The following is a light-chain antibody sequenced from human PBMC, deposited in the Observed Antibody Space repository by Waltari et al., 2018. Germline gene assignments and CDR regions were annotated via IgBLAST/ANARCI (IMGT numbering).Light chain of an antibody. Sequence: IQLTQSPSSLSASVWDRVTITCRASQGISSNLAWYQQTPGKAPKLLISAASTLQSGVPLMFSGSGSGTDFTLTISSLQPEDFATYYCQQLNSYPITFGQGTRLEIK. CDR2: AAS. CDR1: QGISSN. J-gene: IGKJ5*01. V-gene: IGKV1-9*01. CDR3: QQLNSYPIT.